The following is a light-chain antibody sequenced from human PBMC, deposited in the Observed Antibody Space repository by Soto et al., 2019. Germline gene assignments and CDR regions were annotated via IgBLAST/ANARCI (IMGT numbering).Light chain of an antibody. CDR2: GAS. CDR3: QQRSHWPT. V-gene: IGKV3D-20*02. J-gene: IGKJ1*01. CDR1: QSVRSGY. Sequence: DIVLTQSPGTLYLSPGERATLSCRASQSVRSGYLAWYQQRPGQAPRLLIYGASSRATGIPDRSGGSWSRKDFTITISSLEPEYVAFYFYQQRSHWPTFGQGTKVDI.